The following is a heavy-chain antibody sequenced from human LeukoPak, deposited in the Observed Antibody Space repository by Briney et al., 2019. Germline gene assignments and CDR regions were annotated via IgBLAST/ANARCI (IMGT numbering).Heavy chain of an antibody. Sequence: GESLQISCKGSGYSFTSYWIGWVRPMPGKGLEWMGIIYPGDSDTRYSPSFQGQVTISADKSISTAYLQWSSLKASDTAMYYCARAHDENWFDPWGQGTLVTVSS. D-gene: IGHD1-1*01. CDR2: IYPGDSDT. V-gene: IGHV5-51*01. CDR3: ARAHDENWFDP. CDR1: GYSFTSYW. J-gene: IGHJ5*02.